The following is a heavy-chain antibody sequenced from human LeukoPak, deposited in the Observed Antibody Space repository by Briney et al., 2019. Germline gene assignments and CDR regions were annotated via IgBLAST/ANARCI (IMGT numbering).Heavy chain of an antibody. CDR3: AKEELRRITMWGYMDV. D-gene: IGHD3-10*02. CDR2: IRHDGSNT. Sequence: GGSLRLSCAASGFTFSDYGMHWVRQAPGKGLEWVAFIRHDGSNTYYADSVRGRFTISRDNSKNTLYLQMNSLSAEDTAFYYCAKEELRRITMWGYMDVWGKGTTVTISS. J-gene: IGHJ6*03. V-gene: IGHV3-30*02. CDR1: GFTFSDYG.